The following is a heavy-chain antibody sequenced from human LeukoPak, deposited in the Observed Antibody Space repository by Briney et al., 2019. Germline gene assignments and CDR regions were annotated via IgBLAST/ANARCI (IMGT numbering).Heavy chain of an antibody. CDR1: GFTFDDYG. J-gene: IGHJ3*02. CDR3: AKDISRYYDSSGPHGMGAFDI. D-gene: IGHD3-22*01. CDR2: ISWNSGSI. V-gene: IGHV3-9*03. Sequence: GGSLRLSCAASGFTFDDYGMSWVRQAPGKGLEWVSGISWNSGSIVYADSVKGRFTISRDNAKNSLYLQMNSLRAEDMALYYCAKDISRYYDSSGPHGMGAFDIWGQGTMVTVSS.